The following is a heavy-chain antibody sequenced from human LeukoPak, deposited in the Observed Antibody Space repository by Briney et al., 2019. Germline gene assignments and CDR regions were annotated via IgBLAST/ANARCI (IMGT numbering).Heavy chain of an antibody. D-gene: IGHD3-22*01. V-gene: IGHV3-21*01. CDR3: ARGPTMKMDV. CDR2: ISSSSSNI. J-gene: IGHJ6*04. Sequence: GGSLRLSCAASGFTFSSYSMNWVRQAPGKGLEWVSSISSSSSNIYYADSVKGRFTISRDNAKNSLYLQMNSLRAEDTAVYYCARGPTMKMDVWGKGTTVTVSS. CDR1: GFTFSSYS.